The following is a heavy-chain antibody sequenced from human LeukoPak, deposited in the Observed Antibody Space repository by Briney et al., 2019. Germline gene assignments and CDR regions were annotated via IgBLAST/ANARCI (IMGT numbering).Heavy chain of an antibody. D-gene: IGHD3-22*01. CDR1: GYTFTGYY. V-gene: IGHV1-2*02. Sequence: ASVKVSCKASGYTFTGYYMHWVRQAPGQGLEWMGWINPNSGGTNYAQKFQGRVTMTRDTSISTAYMELSRLRSDDTAVYYCARVPSYDSSGCTPYWYFDLWGRGTLVTVSS. CDR3: ARVPSYDSSGCTPYWYFDL. CDR2: INPNSGGT. J-gene: IGHJ2*01.